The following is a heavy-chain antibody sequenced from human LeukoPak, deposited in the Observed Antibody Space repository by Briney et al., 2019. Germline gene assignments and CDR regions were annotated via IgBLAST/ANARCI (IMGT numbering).Heavy chain of an antibody. V-gene: IGHV5-51*01. CDR1: GYSFTSYW. CDR2: IYPGDSDT. J-gene: IGHJ6*03. CDR3: ASSTYYYGSLRLPYYYYMDV. Sequence: KHGESLKISCKGSGYSFTSYWIGWVRQMPGKGLEWMGIIYPGDSDTRYSPSFQGQVTISADKSISTAYLQWSSLKASDTAMYYCASSTYYYGSLRLPYYYYMDVWGKGTTVTVSS. D-gene: IGHD3-10*01.